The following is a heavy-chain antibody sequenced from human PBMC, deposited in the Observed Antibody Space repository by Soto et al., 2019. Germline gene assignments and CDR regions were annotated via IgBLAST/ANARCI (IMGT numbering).Heavy chain of an antibody. CDR2: ISGSGGST. CDR1: GFTFSSYA. D-gene: IGHD3-3*01. V-gene: IGHV3-23*01. Sequence: PGGSLRLSCAASGFTFSSYAMSWVRQAPGKGLEWVSAISGSGGSTYYADSVKGRFTISRDNSKNTLYLQMNSLRAEDTAVYYCAKGYEYDFWSGYYTNWFDPWGQGTLVTVSS. CDR3: AKGYEYDFWSGYYTNWFDP. J-gene: IGHJ5*02.